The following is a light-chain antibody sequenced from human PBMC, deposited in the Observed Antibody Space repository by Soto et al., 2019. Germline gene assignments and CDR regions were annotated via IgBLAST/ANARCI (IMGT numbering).Light chain of an antibody. CDR2: EVS. Sequence: QSVLAQPPSASGSPGQSVTISCTGTSSDIGAYNYVSWYQQHQGKVPKLMIYEVSKRPSGVPDRFSASKSGNTASLTVSGLQAEDEADYYCSSHGGANNFYVFGTGTKVTVL. CDR3: SSHGGANNFYV. CDR1: SSDIGAYNY. J-gene: IGLJ1*01. V-gene: IGLV2-8*01.